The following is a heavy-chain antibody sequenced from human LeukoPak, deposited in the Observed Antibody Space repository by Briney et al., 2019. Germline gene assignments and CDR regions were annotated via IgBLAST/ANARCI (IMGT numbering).Heavy chain of an antibody. J-gene: IGHJ4*02. CDR1: GFTFGAYW. Sequence: GGSLRLSCATSGFTFGAYWMSWVRQPPGKGLEWVANIKLDESERYYVDSVKGRFTISRDNAKNSLYLQMNSLRAEDTAVYYCARGWSYYLYWGQGTLVTVSS. D-gene: IGHD1-26*01. CDR3: ARGWSYYLY. V-gene: IGHV3-7*01. CDR2: IKLDESER.